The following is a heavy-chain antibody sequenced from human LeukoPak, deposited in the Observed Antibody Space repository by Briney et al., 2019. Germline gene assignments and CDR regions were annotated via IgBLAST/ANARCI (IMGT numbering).Heavy chain of an antibody. J-gene: IGHJ4*02. Sequence: ASVKVSCKASGYTSTGYYMHWVRQAPGQGLEWMGWINPNSGGTNYAQKFQGRVTMTRDTSISTAYMELSRLRSDDTAVYYCARDWGLYSGSYSNDYWGQGTLVTVSS. D-gene: IGHD1-26*01. CDR2: INPNSGGT. CDR3: ARDWGLYSGSYSNDY. V-gene: IGHV1-2*02. CDR1: GYTSTGYY.